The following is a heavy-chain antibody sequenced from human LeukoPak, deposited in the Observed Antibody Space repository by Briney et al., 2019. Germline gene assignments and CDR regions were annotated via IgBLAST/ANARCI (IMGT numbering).Heavy chain of an antibody. CDR3: ARGCSGYYESMLFDI. D-gene: IGHD3-22*01. CDR2: IYHSGST. Sequence: KPSETLSLTRAVYGGSFSGYSWSWIRQPPGKGLEWIGYIYHSGSTYYNPSLKSRVTISVDRSKNQFSLKLSSVTAADTAVYYCARGCSGYYESMLFDIWGQGTMVTVSS. J-gene: IGHJ3*02. CDR1: GGSFSGYS. V-gene: IGHV4-30-2*01.